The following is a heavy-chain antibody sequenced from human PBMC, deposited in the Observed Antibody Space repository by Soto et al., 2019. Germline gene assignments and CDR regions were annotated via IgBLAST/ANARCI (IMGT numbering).Heavy chain of an antibody. Sequence: QVQLVESGGGVVQPGRSLRLSCAASGFTFSSYGMHWVRQAPGKGLEWVAVISYDGSNKYYADSVKGRFTISRDNSKNTLYLQMNSLRAEDTAVYYCAKGGYSYGSSGDYFDYWGQGTLVTVSS. V-gene: IGHV3-30*18. J-gene: IGHJ4*02. CDR3: AKGGYSYGSSGDYFDY. D-gene: IGHD5-18*01. CDR1: GFTFSSYG. CDR2: ISYDGSNK.